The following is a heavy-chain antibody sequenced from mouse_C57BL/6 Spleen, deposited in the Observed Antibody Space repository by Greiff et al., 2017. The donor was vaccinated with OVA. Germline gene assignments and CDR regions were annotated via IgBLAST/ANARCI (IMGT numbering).Heavy chain of an antibody. Sequence: VQLQQPGAELVKPGASVKLSCKASGYTFTSYWMHWVKQRPGQGLEWIGMIHPNSGSTNYNEKFKSKATLTVDKSSSTAYMQLSSLTSEDSAVYDCASTVVPKGYFEVWGTGTTVTVSS. CDR2: IHPNSGST. CDR3: ASTVVPKGYFEV. J-gene: IGHJ1*03. D-gene: IGHD1-1*01. CDR1: GYTFTSYW. V-gene: IGHV1-64*01.